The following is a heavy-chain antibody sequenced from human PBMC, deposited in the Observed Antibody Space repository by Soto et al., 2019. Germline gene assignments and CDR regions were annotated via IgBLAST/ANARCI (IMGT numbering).Heavy chain of an antibody. J-gene: IGHJ3*02. CDR1: GYTFTGYY. Sequence: ASVKVSCKASGYTFTGYYMHWVRQAPGQGLEWMGWINPNSGGTNYAQKFQGWVTMTRDTSISTAYMELSRLRSDDTAVYYCARAPLYNWNDVAAFDIWGQGKMVTVS. V-gene: IGHV1-2*04. CDR2: INPNSGGT. CDR3: ARAPLYNWNDVAAFDI. D-gene: IGHD1-1*01.